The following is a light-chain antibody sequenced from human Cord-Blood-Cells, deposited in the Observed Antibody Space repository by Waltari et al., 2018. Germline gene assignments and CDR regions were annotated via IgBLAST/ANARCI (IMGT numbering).Light chain of an antibody. CDR2: GNN. J-gene: IGLJ3*02. CDR1: SLRSYY. CDR3: NSRDSSGNHLV. Sequence: SSELTQDPAVSVALGQTVRITCQGDSLRSYYASWYQQKPGQAPVLVTYGNNNRPPGIPDRFSGSSSGNTASLTITGAQAEDEADYYCNSRDSSGNHLVFGGGTKLTVL. V-gene: IGLV3-19*01.